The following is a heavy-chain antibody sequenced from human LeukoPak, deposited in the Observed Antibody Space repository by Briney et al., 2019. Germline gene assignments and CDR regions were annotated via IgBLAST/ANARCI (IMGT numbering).Heavy chain of an antibody. CDR3: AKDRDSSGWRYFDY. V-gene: IGHV3-30*18. CDR1: GFTFSSYG. Sequence: PGGSLRLSCAASGFTFSSYGMHWVRQAPGKGLEWLAVISSDGSNKYYPDSVKGRFTISRDNSKNTLCLQMNSLRPEDTAVYSCAKDRDSSGWRYFDYWGQGTLVTVSS. J-gene: IGHJ4*02. D-gene: IGHD6-19*01. CDR2: ISSDGSNK.